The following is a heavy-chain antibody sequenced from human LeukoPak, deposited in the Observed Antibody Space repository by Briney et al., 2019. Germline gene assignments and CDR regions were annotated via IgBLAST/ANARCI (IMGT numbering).Heavy chain of an antibody. CDR1: GGSISSGSYY. V-gene: IGHV4-61*02. CDR2: IYTSGST. CDR3: ARAKYSSGWYNWFDP. J-gene: IGHJ5*02. Sequence: PSQTLSLTCTVSGGSISSGSYYWGWIRQPAGKGLEWIGRIYTSGSTNYNPSLKSRVTISVDTSKNQFSLKLSSVTAAVTAVYYCARAKYSSGWYNWFDPWGQGTLVTVSS. D-gene: IGHD6-19*01.